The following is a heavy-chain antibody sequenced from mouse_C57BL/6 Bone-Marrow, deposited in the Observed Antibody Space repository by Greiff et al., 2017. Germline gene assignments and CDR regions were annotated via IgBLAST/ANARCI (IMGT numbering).Heavy chain of an antibody. CDR3: TPYYPGFAY. J-gene: IGHJ3*01. CDR2: IDPENGDT. Sequence: EVMLVESGAELVRPGASVKLSCTASGFNIKDDYLPWVKQRPEQGLEWIGWIDPENGDTEYASKFQGKATITADTSSNTAYLQLSSLTSEDTAVYYCTPYYPGFAYWGQGTLVTVSA. CDR1: GFNIKDDY. D-gene: IGHD1-1*01. V-gene: IGHV14-4*01.